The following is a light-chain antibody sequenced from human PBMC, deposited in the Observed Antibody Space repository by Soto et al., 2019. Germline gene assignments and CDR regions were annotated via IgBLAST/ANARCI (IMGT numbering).Light chain of an antibody. V-gene: IGLV2-14*01. Sequence: QSVLTQPASVSGSPGQSITISCTGTSSDVGGYNYVSWYQQHPGKAPKLMIYDVSNRPSGVSNRCSGSKSGNTASLTISGLQAEEEADYYCSSYTSSSTLVFGTGTKLTVL. CDR3: SSYTSSSTLV. J-gene: IGLJ1*01. CDR1: SSDVGGYNY. CDR2: DVS.